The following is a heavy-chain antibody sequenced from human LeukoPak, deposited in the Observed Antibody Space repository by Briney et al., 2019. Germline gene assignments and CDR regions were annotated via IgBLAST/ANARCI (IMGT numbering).Heavy chain of an antibody. CDR2: ISSSGSTI. J-gene: IGHJ4*02. Sequence: GGSLRLSCAASGFTFSDYYMSWIRQVPGKGLEWVSYISSSGSTIYYADSVKGRFTISRDNAKNSLYLQMNSLRAEDTAVYYCARDPTRVAAAGTLDYWGQGTLVTVSS. CDR3: ARDPTRVAAAGTLDY. CDR1: GFTFSDYY. V-gene: IGHV3-11*01. D-gene: IGHD6-13*01.